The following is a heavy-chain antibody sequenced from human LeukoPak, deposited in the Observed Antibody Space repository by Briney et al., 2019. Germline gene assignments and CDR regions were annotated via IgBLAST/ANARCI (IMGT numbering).Heavy chain of an antibody. Sequence: PGGSLRLSCAASGFTFRNYAMSWARQAPGKGLERVSGISGSGGTTYYADSVQGRSTISRDNSKNTLSLQMNSLRAEDTAMYYCAKAMTTATNGWFDPWGQGTLVTVSS. V-gene: IGHV3-23*01. CDR2: ISGSGGTT. J-gene: IGHJ5*02. CDR1: GFTFRNYA. D-gene: IGHD4-11*01. CDR3: AKAMTTATNGWFDP.